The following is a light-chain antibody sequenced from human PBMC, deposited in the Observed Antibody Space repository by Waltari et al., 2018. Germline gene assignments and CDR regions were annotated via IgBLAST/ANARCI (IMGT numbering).Light chain of an antibody. V-gene: IGKV3-15*01. CDR3: QQYNRWPPIT. J-gene: IGKJ5*01. CDR2: YAS. CDR1: QSVSSN. Sequence: EIVMTPSPATLSVSPGETATLSCRASQSVSSNVAWYQKKPGQAPRLLIYYASTRATSIPARFRGSGSGTEFTLTISSLQSEDFAVYYCQQYNRWPPITFGQGTRLEIK.